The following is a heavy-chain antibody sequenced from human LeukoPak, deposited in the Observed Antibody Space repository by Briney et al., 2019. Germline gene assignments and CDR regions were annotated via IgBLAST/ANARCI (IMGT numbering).Heavy chain of an antibody. CDR2: ISAYNGNT. V-gene: IGHV1-18*01. CDR3: AIDYGDFYYFDY. J-gene: IGHJ4*02. Sequence: ASVKVSCKASGYTFTIYGISWVRQAPGQGLEWMGWISAYNGNTNYAQKLQGRVTMTTDTSTSTAYMELRSLRSDDTAVYYCAIDYGDFYYFDYWGQGTLVTVSS. CDR1: GYTFTIYG. D-gene: IGHD4-17*01.